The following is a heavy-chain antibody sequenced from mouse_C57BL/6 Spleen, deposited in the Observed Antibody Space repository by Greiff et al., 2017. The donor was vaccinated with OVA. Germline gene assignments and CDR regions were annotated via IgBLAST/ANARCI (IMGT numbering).Heavy chain of an antibody. Sequence: EVQVVESEGGLVQPGSSMKLSCTASGFTFSDYYMAWVRQVPEKGLEWVANINYDGSSTYYLDSLKSRFIISRDNAKNILYLQMSSLKSEDTATYYCARDRWDYDAMDYWGQGTSVTVSS. CDR2: INYDGSST. CDR1: GFTFSDYY. J-gene: IGHJ4*01. V-gene: IGHV5-16*01. CDR3: ARDRWDYDAMDY. D-gene: IGHD2-3*01.